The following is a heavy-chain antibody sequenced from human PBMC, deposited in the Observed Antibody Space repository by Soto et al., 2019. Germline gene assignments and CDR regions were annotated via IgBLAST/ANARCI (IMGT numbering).Heavy chain of an antibody. CDR1: GGSISSYY. J-gene: IGHJ4*02. V-gene: IGHV4-59*01. D-gene: IGHD6-19*01. Sequence: PSETLSLTCTVSGGSISSYYWSWIRQPPGKGLEWIGYIYYSGSTNYNPSLKSRVTISVDTSKNQFSLKLSSVTAADTAVYYCAREYSSGWPFDDWGQGTLVTVSS. CDR3: AREYSSGWPFDD. CDR2: IYYSGST.